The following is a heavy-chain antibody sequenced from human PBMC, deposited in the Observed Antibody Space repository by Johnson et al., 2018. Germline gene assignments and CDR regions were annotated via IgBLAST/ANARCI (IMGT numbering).Heavy chain of an antibody. V-gene: IGHV1-69*12. CDR1: GGTFSSYA. D-gene: IGHD2-2*01. Sequence: QVQLVQSGAEVKKPGSSVKVSCKASGGTFSSYAISWVRQAPGQGLEWMGGIIPIFGTANYAQKFQGRVTITADESTSTAYMELSSLRSEDTAVYYCARTGGFCISTSCYLFDVWGQGTTVTVSS. CDR2: IIPIFGTA. J-gene: IGHJ6*02. CDR3: ARTGGFCISTSCYLFDV.